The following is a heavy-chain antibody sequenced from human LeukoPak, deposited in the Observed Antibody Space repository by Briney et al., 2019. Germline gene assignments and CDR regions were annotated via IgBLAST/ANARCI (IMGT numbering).Heavy chain of an antibody. V-gene: IGHV3-30*18. Sequence: GGSLRLSCEASRFKFSRYGMHWVRQAPGKGLQWVAVISYDGTNKYYGDSVKGRFTISRDNSENALYLQMNNLGGEDTGVYYCAKDPLRDYDSGGYYYDWYFHVWGRGTLVIVSP. CDR3: AKDPLRDYDSGGYYYDWYFHV. CDR1: RFKFSRYG. CDR2: ISYDGTNK. D-gene: IGHD3-22*01. J-gene: IGHJ2*01.